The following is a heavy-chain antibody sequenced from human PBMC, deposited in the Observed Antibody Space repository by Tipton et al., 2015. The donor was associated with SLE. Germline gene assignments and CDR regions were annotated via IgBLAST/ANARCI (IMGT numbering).Heavy chain of an antibody. CDR3: ARGEGEGDCVAPVLFDY. D-gene: IGHD2-21*02. Sequence: QLVQSGAEVKKPGASVKVSCKASGYTFTSYGISWVRQAPGQGLEWMGWISAYNGNTNYAQELQGRVTMTTDTSTSTAYMELRSRRYDVTAVYYCARGEGEGDCVAPVLFDYWGQGPLAAVSS. CDR1: GYTFTSYG. CDR2: ISAYNGNT. V-gene: IGHV1-18*01. J-gene: IGHJ4*02.